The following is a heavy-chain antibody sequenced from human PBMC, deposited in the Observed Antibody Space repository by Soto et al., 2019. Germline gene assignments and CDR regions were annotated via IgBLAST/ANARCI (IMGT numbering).Heavy chain of an antibody. Sequence: TLSLTCTVSGGSVSSGGYYWSWIRQHPGKGLEWIGYMYFSGSTYYNPSLKSRVTISVDRSKNQFSLKLSSVTAADTAVYYCARSRGYSYGHNDYWGQGTLVTVSS. CDR2: MYFSGST. CDR1: GGSVSSGGYY. V-gene: IGHV4-31*03. CDR3: ARSRGYSYGHNDY. D-gene: IGHD5-18*01. J-gene: IGHJ4*02.